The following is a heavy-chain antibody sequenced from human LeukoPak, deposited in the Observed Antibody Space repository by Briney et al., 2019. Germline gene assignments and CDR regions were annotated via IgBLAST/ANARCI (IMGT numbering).Heavy chain of an antibody. Sequence: PSETLSLTCTVSGVGVNSGSYYWTWIRPPAGQGLEWNGSISPSGSTNYNPSLNSRVTISLDTTKNQFSLNLSSVTGADTAVYYCARRYYETNVMDVWGEGATVTISS. CDR3: ARRYYETNVMDV. CDR1: GVGVNSGSYY. D-gene: IGHD3-10*01. V-gene: IGHV4-61*02. J-gene: IGHJ6*04. CDR2: ISPSGST.